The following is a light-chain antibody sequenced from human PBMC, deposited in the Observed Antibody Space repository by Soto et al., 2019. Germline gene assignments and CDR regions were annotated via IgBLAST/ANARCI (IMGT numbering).Light chain of an antibody. Sequence: EIVLTQSPGTLSLSPGERATLSYRASQSVSNNYLAWYQQKPGQAPRLLIYGASNRATGIPDRFSGSGSGTDFTLTISRLEPEDFAVYYCQQRSNWLWTFGQGTKVDIK. J-gene: IGKJ1*01. V-gene: IGKV3D-20*02. CDR2: GAS. CDR1: QSVSNNY. CDR3: QQRSNWLWT.